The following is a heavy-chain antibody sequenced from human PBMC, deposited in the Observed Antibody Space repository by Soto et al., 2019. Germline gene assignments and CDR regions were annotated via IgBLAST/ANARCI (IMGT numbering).Heavy chain of an antibody. J-gene: IGHJ4*02. CDR3: ARSEATALDY. V-gene: IGHV4-59*12. Sequence: SETLSLTCTVSGGSMSCCCWSWVRQPPGKGLEWIGEAHHSGRTNYNPSLKSRVTISVDRSQNHFSLQLTSVTAADTAVYYCARSEATALDYWGQGTLVTVSS. CDR2: AHHSGRT. CDR1: GGSMSCCC.